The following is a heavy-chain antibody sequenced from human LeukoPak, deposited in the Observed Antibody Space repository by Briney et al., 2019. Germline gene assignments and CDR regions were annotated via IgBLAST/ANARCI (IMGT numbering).Heavy chain of an antibody. CDR3: AKGGVYSTAFDY. CDR1: GFTFSSYA. D-gene: IGHD6-13*01. J-gene: IGHJ4*02. Sequence: GGSLRLSCAASGFTFSSYAMGWVRQAAGKGLESFAAIRVSGCSTYYPDSVKGRFAISRDDSKNTLYLRMNSLRSEVTTVYYCAKGGVYSTAFDYLGQGTLVTVSS. CDR2: IRVSGCST. V-gene: IGHV3-23*01.